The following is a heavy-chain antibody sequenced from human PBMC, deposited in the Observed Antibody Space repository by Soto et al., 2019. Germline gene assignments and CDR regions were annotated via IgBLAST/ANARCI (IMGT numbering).Heavy chain of an antibody. D-gene: IGHD4-17*01. J-gene: IGHJ4*02. CDR3: ARHSGYGDPFDY. V-gene: IGHV4-59*03. CDR2: IFYSGTA. CDR1: GGYISPYY. Sequence: QVQLQESGPGLVKPSETLSLTCTVSGGYISPYYWSWIRQPPGKGLEWIGYIFYSGTATYNPSLRRRVNISVDTSKNQCSLRLSSVTAADTAVYYCARHSGYGDPFDYWGQGTLVTVSS.